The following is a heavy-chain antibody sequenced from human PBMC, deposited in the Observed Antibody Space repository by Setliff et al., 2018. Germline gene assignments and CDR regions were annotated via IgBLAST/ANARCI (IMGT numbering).Heavy chain of an antibody. CDR3: ATSGFCSAGSCYSFDD. Sequence: PGGSLRLSCAASGFIFSDHYMDWVRQPPGKGLEWIGEISHGGSTNYSPSLRSRVTMSVDTSKNRFSLNLTSVTAADTAVYYCATSGFCSAGSCYSFDDWGQGALVTVSS. CDR1: GFIFSDHY. J-gene: IGHJ4*02. V-gene: IGHV4-34*08. CDR2: ISHGGST. D-gene: IGHD2-15*01.